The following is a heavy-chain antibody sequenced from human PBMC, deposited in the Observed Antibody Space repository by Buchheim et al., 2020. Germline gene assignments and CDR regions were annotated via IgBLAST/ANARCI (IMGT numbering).Heavy chain of an antibody. CDR2: INSDGSSV. D-gene: IGHD4-17*01. J-gene: IGHJ6*02. Sequence: EVQLVESGGGLVQPGGSLRLSCAASGFIFSSNWMHWVRQAPGKGLVWVSRINSDGSSVFYADSVKGRFTISRDNAKNTLYLQMNSLRAEDTAVYYCARGGDDYGDYYGLGVWGQGTT. CDR3: ARGGDDYGDYYGLGV. V-gene: IGHV3-74*01. CDR1: GFIFSSNW.